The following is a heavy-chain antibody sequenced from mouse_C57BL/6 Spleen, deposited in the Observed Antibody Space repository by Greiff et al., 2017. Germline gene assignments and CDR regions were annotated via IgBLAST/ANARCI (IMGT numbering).Heavy chain of an antibody. D-gene: IGHD1-1*01. CDR1: GFTFTDYY. CDR3: ARYDTTVVATQGNAMDY. J-gene: IGHJ4*01. CDR2: IRNKANGYTT. Sequence: EVQLVESGGGLVQPGGSLSLSCAASGFTFTDYYMSWVRQPPGKALEWLGFIRNKANGYTTAYSASVKGRFTISRDTSQSILYLQMNALRAEDSATYYCARYDTTVVATQGNAMDYWGQGTSVTVSS. V-gene: IGHV7-3*01.